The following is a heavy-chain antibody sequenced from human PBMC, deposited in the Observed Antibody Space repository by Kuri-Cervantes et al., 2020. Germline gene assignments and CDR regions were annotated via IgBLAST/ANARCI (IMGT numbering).Heavy chain of an antibody. CDR1: GFTFSSYS. V-gene: IGHV3-30*02. CDR2: IRYDGSNK. D-gene: IGHD1-26*01. J-gene: IGHJ4*02. Sequence: GESLKISCAASGFTFSSYSMNWVRQAPGKGLEWVAFIRYDGSNKYYADSVKGRFTISRDNSKNTLYLQMNSLRAEDTAVYYCAKDPNTLSIVGAAVAFDSWGQGTLVTVSS. CDR3: AKDPNTLSIVGAAVAFDS.